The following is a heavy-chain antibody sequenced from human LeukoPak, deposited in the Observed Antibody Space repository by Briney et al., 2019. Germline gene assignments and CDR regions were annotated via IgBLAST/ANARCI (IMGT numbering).Heavy chain of an antibody. V-gene: IGHV4-34*01. D-gene: IGHD3-10*01. J-gene: IGHJ6*02. Sequence: SETLSLTCTVSGDSITSYHWSWIRQPPGKGLEWIGETNHSGSTKYSPSLKSRVTISVDRSKNQFSLKLSSVTAADTAVYYCARRAMVRGVIEYYYYYGMDVWGQGTTVTVSS. CDR3: ARRAMVRGVIEYYYYYGMDV. CDR2: TNHSGST. CDR1: GDSITSYH.